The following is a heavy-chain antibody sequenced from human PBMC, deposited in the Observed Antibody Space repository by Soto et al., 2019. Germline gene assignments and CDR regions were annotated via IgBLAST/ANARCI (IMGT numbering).Heavy chain of an antibody. V-gene: IGHV4-59*01. J-gene: IGHJ4*02. CDR2: IYYSGNT. CDR1: GGSISSYY. Sequence: PSETLSLTCTVSGGSISSYYWSWIRQPPGKGLEWIGYIYYSGNTNYNPSLKSRVTISVDTSKNQFSLKLSSVTAADTAVYYCARARLYGDFWSGPQGEYFDYWGQGTLVTVSS. D-gene: IGHD3-3*01. CDR3: ARARLYGDFWSGPQGEYFDY.